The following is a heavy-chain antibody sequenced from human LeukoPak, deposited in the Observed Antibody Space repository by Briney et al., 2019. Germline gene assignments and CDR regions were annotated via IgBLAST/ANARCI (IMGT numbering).Heavy chain of an antibody. CDR3: AKGREAGYYPYYYYGMDV. CDR2: ISGSGGST. CDR1: GFTFSSYA. Sequence: GGSLRLSCAASGFTFSSYATSWVRQAPGKGLEWVSAISGSGGSTYHADSVKGRFTISRDNSKNTLYLQMNSLRAEDTAVYYCAKGREAGYYPYYYYGMDVWGQGTTVTVSS. J-gene: IGHJ6*02. V-gene: IGHV3-23*01. D-gene: IGHD3-22*01.